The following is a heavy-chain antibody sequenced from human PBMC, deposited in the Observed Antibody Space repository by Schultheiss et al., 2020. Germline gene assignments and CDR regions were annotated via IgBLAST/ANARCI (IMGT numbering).Heavy chain of an antibody. D-gene: IGHD3-3*01. V-gene: IGHV3-7*03. Sequence: GGSLRLSCAASGFTFSSYGMHWVRQAPGKGLEWVANIKQDGSEKYYVDSVKGRFTISRDNAKNSLYLQMNNLRTEDTAVYYCARIALEYYDFWSGSYAMDVWGQGTTVTVSS. CDR3: ARIALEYYDFWSGSYAMDV. CDR2: IKQDGSEK. J-gene: IGHJ6*02. CDR1: GFTFSSYG.